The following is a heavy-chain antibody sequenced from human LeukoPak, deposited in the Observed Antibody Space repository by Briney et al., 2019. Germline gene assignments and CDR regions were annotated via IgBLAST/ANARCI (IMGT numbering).Heavy chain of an antibody. V-gene: IGHV3-7*01. CDR3: ATYSSSNGREFQY. CDR1: GFTFSNYW. Sequence: GGSLRLSCEGSGFTFSNYWKSWVRQAPGKGLEWVANIQQHGSETYYGDSVKGRFTISRDNAKNSLYLQMNSLRAEDTAVYYCATYSSSNGREFQYWGQGTLVTVSS. CDR2: IQQHGSET. J-gene: IGHJ1*01. D-gene: IGHD2-2*01.